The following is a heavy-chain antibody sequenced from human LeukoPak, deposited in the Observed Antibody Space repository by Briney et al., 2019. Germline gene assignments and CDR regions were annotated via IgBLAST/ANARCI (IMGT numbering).Heavy chain of an antibody. Sequence: ASVKVSCEASGYTFTGYYMHWVRQAPGQGLEWMGWINPNSGGTNYAQKFQGRVTMTRDTSISTAYMELSRLRSDDTAVYYCARGRYYDSSGYLGYYAFDIWGQGTMVTVSS. J-gene: IGHJ3*02. D-gene: IGHD3-22*01. V-gene: IGHV1-2*02. CDR2: INPNSGGT. CDR3: ARGRYYDSSGYLGYYAFDI. CDR1: GYTFTGYY.